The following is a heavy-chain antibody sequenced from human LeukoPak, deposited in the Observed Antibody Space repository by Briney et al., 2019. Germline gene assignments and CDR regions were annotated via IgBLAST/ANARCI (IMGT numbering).Heavy chain of an antibody. V-gene: IGHV4-38-2*02. CDR3: AREDYGDEPHFDY. J-gene: IGHJ4*02. Sequence: SETLSLTCTVSGYSISSGYCWGWTRQPPGKGLEWIGSIYHSGSTYYNPSLKSRVTMSLDTSKNQFSLKLSSVTAADTAVYYCAREDYGDEPHFDYWGQGTLVTVSS. CDR2: IYHSGST. CDR1: GYSISSGYC. D-gene: IGHD4-17*01.